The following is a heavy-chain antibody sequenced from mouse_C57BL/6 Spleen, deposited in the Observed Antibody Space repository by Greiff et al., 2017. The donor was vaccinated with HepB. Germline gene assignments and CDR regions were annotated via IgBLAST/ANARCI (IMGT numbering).Heavy chain of an antibody. D-gene: IGHD1-1*01. Sequence: QVQLKQSGAELVRPGTSVKVSCKASGYAFTNYLIEWVKQRPGQGLEWIGVINPGSGGTNYNEKFKGKATLTADKSSSTAYMQLSSLTSEDSAVYFCARALYYYGSSLFDYWGQGTTLTVSS. CDR1: GYAFTNYL. J-gene: IGHJ2*01. CDR3: ARALYYYGSSLFDY. V-gene: IGHV1-54*01. CDR2: INPGSGGT.